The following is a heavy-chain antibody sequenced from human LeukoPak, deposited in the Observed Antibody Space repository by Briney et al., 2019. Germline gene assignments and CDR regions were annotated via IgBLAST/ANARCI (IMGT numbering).Heavy chain of an antibody. J-gene: IGHJ4*02. CDR3: AGYIRNQFGI. CDR2: INPNSGGT. D-gene: IGHD6-13*01. Sequence: ASVKVSCKASGYGFTGCYVHRLCQAPGQGLEWMGWINPNSGGTNYAQKFQGRVTMTRDTSITTAYTELSSLRYDDTAVYYCAGYIRNQFGICGQGTLVTVSS. V-gene: IGHV1-2*02. CDR1: GYGFTGCY.